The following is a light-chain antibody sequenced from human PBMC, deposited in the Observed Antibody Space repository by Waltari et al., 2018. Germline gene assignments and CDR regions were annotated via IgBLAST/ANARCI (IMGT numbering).Light chain of an antibody. J-gene: IGKJ4*01. Sequence: DIQMTQSPSSLSASVGDRVTITCRASQDINNHLAWYQRKPGKLPQLLIYAASTLHSGVPPRFSGSRSGTEFTLTISSLQPEDFATYYCQKYNDVPQPFCGGTKVEIK. V-gene: IGKV1-27*01. CDR2: AAS. CDR1: QDINNH. CDR3: QKYNDVPQP.